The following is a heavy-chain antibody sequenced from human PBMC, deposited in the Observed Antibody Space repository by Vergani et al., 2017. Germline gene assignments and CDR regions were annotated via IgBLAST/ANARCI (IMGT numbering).Heavy chain of an antibody. CDR1: GGSISSGSYY. D-gene: IGHD3-22*01. CDR2: IFTSGST. J-gene: IGHJ3*02. CDR3: ARVTYYYDSSGYSPWAFDI. Sequence: QVQLQESGPGLVKPSQTLSLTCTVSGGSISSGSYYWSWIRQPAGKGLEWIGRIFTSGSTNYNPSLKNRVTMSVDTSKHQFSLKLSSVTSADTAVYYCARVTYYYDSSGYSPWAFDIWGQGTMVTVSS. V-gene: IGHV4-61*02.